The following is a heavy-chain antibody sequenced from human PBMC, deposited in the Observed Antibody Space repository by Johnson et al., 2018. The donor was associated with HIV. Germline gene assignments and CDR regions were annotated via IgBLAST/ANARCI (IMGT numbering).Heavy chain of an antibody. CDR1: GFTFDDYG. CDR3: TTDLEWELLHDAFDI. J-gene: IGHJ3*02. Sequence: VQLVESGGGVVRPGGSLRLSCAASGFTFDDYGMRWVRQAPGKGLERVSGINWNCGTTDYASPVKGRFTISRDDSKNTLYLQMNSLKTEDTAVYYCTTDLEWELLHDAFDIWGQGTMVTVSS. CDR2: INWNCGTT. V-gene: IGHV3-20*04. D-gene: IGHD1-26*01.